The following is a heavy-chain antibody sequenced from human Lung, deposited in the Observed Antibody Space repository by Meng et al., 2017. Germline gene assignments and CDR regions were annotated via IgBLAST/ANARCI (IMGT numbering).Heavy chain of an antibody. CDR3: ARGRVVVAATPSDY. CDR2: ISSSSA. V-gene: IGHV3-21*01. D-gene: IGHD2-15*01. CDR1: GFTFSSYS. J-gene: IGHJ4*02. Sequence: EVQLVESGGGLVKPGGSLRRSCAASGFTFSSYSMNWGRQAPGKGLEWVSSISSSSAYADSVKGRFTISRDNAKNSLYLQMNSLRAEDTAVYYCARGRVVVAATPSDYWGQGTLVTVSS.